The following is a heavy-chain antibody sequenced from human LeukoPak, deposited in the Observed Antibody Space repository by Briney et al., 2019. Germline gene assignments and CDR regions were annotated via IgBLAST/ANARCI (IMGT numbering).Heavy chain of an antibody. J-gene: IGHJ4*02. D-gene: IGHD3-3*01. CDR3: ARVQEWLLDPHFDY. Sequence: PSETLSLTCTVSGYSISSGYYWGWIRQPPGKGLEWIGSIYHSGSTYYNPSLKSRVTISVDTSKNQFSLKLSSVTAADTAVYYCARVQEWLLDPHFDYWGQGTLVTVSS. V-gene: IGHV4-38-2*02. CDR2: IYHSGST. CDR1: GYSISSGYY.